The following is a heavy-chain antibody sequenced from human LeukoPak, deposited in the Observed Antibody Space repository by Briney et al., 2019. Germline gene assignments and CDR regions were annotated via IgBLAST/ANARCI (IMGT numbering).Heavy chain of an antibody. Sequence: GESLKISCKGSGYSFTSYWIGWVRQMPGKGLEWMGIIYPGDSDTRYSPSFQGQVTISADKSISTAYLQWSSLKASDTAMYHCARSSNSIVGASDAFDIWGQGTMVTVSS. D-gene: IGHD1-26*01. CDR3: ARSSNSIVGASDAFDI. V-gene: IGHV5-51*01. J-gene: IGHJ3*02. CDR1: GYSFTSYW. CDR2: IYPGDSDT.